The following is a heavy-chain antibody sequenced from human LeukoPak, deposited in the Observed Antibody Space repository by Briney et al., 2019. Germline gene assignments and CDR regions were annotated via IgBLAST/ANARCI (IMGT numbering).Heavy chain of an antibody. CDR2: IYYGGST. Sequence: SETLSLTCTVSGGSISSNTYYWDWIRQPPGKGLECIGSIYYGGSTYYNPSLKSRVIISVDTSKNQFSLKLSFVTAADTAVYYCARTYYYASSAFDIWGQGTTVTVSS. CDR3: ARTYYYASSAFDI. V-gene: IGHV4-39*01. CDR1: GGSISSNTYY. D-gene: IGHD3-22*01. J-gene: IGHJ3*02.